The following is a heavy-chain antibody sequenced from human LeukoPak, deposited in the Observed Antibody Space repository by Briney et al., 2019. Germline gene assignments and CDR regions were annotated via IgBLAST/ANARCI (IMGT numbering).Heavy chain of an antibody. D-gene: IGHD6-6*01. J-gene: IGHJ2*01. CDR3: TRRESQGSSTNWYFDL. CDR2: IRSKPNSYAT. CDR1: GFTFSGSA. Sequence: GGSLRLSCAASGFTFSGSAIHWVRQASGKGLEWVGRIRSKPNSYATAYAASVKGRFTISNSNNTAYLQMNSLKTEDTAVYYCTRRESQGSSTNWYFDLWGRGTLVTVSS. V-gene: IGHV3-73*01.